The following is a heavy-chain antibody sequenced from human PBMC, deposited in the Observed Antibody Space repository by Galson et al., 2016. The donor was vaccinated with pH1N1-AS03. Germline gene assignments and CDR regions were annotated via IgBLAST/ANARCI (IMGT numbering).Heavy chain of an antibody. J-gene: IGHJ4*02. CDR3: ARGRAPSPVTYYFDD. CDR1: GDSLSSYF. V-gene: IGHV4-59*01. CDR2: VYYTGSV. Sequence: ETLSLTCTVSGDSLSSYFWNWIRRPPGKGLEWIGYVYYTGSVKYNPSLKSRVTISLATSNNQFSLILKSVTAADTAVYYCARGRAPSPVTYYFDDWGQGTLVTVSS.